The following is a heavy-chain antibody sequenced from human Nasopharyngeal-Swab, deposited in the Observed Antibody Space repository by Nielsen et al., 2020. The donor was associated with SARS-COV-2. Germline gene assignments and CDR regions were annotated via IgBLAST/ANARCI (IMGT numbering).Heavy chain of an antibody. CDR1: GGSISSYY. CDR2: INHSGST. Sequence: SETLSLTCTVSGGSISSYYWSWIRQPPGKGLEWIGEINHSGSTNYNPSLKSRVTISVDTSKNQFSLKLSSVTAADTAVYYCVRRAARYYYGMDVWGQGTTVTVSS. D-gene: IGHD6-6*01. J-gene: IGHJ6*02. CDR3: VRRAARYYYGMDV. V-gene: IGHV4-34*01.